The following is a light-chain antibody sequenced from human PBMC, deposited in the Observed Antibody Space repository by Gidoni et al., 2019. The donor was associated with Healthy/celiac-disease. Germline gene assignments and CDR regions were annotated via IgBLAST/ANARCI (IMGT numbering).Light chain of an antibody. CDR3: QQYGSSPT. CDR2: GAS. V-gene: IGKV3-20*01. Sequence: IVFTQSPGTLSLSPGERATLSCRASQSVSSSYLAWYQQEPGQATRLLIDGASSRATGLPNRCSGRGSRTYFTLTISRLEAEDVAVYYCQQYGSSPTFGQGTKVEIK. CDR1: QSVSSSY. J-gene: IGKJ1*01.